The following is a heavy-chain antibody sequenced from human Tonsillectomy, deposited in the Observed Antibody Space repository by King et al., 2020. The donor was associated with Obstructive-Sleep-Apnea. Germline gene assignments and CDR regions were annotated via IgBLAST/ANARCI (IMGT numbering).Heavy chain of an antibody. J-gene: IGHJ4*02. V-gene: IGHV4-39*07. D-gene: IGHD3/OR15-3a*01. CDR3: ARVISPPSWYFDY. CDR1: GGSISSSSYY. Sequence: QLQESGPGLVKPSETLSLTCTVSGGSISSSSYYWGCIRQPPGKGLEWIGSIYYSGSTYYNPSLKSRVTISVDTSKNQFSLKLSSVPAADTAVDYCARVISPPSWYFDYWGQGTLVTVSS. CDR2: IYYSGST.